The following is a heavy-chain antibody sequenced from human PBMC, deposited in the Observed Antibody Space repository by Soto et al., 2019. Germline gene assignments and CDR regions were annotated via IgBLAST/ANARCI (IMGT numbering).Heavy chain of an antibody. CDR1: GFSISSGYY. V-gene: IGHV4-38-2*02. Sequence: SETLSLTCDVSGFSISSGYYWSWVRQSPGKGLEWIGSIYRSGSSYHNPSLGSRLTLSLELSKNQFSLNLASVTAADTAMYYCAREKVGTTFFDNWGQGTQVTVSS. CDR2: IYRSGSS. D-gene: IGHD1-1*01. J-gene: IGHJ4*02. CDR3: AREKVGTTFFDN.